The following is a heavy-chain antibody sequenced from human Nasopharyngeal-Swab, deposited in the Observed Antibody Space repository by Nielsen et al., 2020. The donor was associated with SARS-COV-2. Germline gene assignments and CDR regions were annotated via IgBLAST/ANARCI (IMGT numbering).Heavy chain of an antibody. CDR1: GFTFSSYA. Sequence: GESLKISCAASGFTFSSYAMHWVRQAPGKGLEWVAVISYDGSNKYYADSVKGRFTISRDNSKNTLYLQMNSLRAEDTAVYYCARVFADYYYGMDVWGQGTTVTVSS. D-gene: IGHD3-10*02. J-gene: IGHJ6*02. CDR3: ARVFADYYYGMDV. CDR2: ISYDGSNK. V-gene: IGHV3-30*14.